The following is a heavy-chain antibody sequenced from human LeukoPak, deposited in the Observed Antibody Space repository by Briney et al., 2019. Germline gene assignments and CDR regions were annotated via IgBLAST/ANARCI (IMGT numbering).Heavy chain of an antibody. Sequence: GSLRLSCAASGFTFSTYTMTWVRQAPGKGLKWVSSISDNESRTYYADSVEGRFTVSRDNSENTLYLQMNNLRVGDTAVYYCATRWSLDSWGQGTLVTVSS. CDR3: ATRWSLDS. V-gene: IGHV3-23*01. CDR1: GFTFSTYT. CDR2: ISDNESRT. J-gene: IGHJ4*02. D-gene: IGHD3-16*02.